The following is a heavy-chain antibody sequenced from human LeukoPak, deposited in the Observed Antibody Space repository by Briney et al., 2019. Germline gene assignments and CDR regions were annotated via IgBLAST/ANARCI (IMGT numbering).Heavy chain of an antibody. CDR2: IYYSGST. Sequence: SETLSLTCTVSGGSISSYYWSWIRQPPGKGLEWIGYIYYSGSTNYNPSLKSRVTISVDTSKNQFSLKLSSVTAADTAVYYCARVRFGEYAFDIWGQGTMVTVSS. CDR1: GGSISSYY. V-gene: IGHV4-59*01. D-gene: IGHD3-10*01. J-gene: IGHJ3*02. CDR3: ARVRFGEYAFDI.